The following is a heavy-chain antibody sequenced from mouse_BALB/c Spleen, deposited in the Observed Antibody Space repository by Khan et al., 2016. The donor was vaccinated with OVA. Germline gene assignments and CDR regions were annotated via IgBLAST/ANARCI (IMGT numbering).Heavy chain of an antibody. Sequence: VQLKESGTVLARSGASVKMLCKASGYSFTSYWMYWVKQRPGQGLEWIGGIYPGNSDSDYNQKSKGKAKLTAGTSASTTYMKLNSLTNEDSAVYYCARGGYSSFAYWGQGTLVTVSA. CDR3: ARGGYSSFAY. J-gene: IGHJ3*01. CDR2: IYPGNSDS. V-gene: IGHV1-5*01. D-gene: IGHD1-3*01. CDR1: GYSFTSYW.